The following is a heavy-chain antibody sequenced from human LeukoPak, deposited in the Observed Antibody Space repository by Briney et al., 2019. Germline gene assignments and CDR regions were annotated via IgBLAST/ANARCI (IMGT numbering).Heavy chain of an antibody. CDR2: ISSSGSTI. CDR1: GFTFSDYY. J-gene: IGHJ4*02. CDR3: ARDIQLWSAGTDY. Sequence: PGGSLRLSCAASGFTFSDYYMSWIRQAPGKGLEWVSYISSSGSTIYYADSVEGRFTISRDNAKNSLYLQMNSLRAEDTAVYYCARDIQLWSAGTDYWGQGTLVTVSS. V-gene: IGHV3-11*01. D-gene: IGHD5-18*01.